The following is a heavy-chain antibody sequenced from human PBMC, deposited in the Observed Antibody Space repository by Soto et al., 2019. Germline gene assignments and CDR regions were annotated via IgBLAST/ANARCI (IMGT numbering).Heavy chain of an antibody. V-gene: IGHV1-2*04. D-gene: IGHD5-12*01. CDR2: INPNSGGT. CDR1: GYTFTGYY. Sequence: GVSVKVSCKASGYTFTGYYMHWVRQAPGQGLEWMGWINPNSGGTNYAQKFQGWVTMTRDTSISTAYMELSRLRSDDTAVYYCARDPYEGYYYYGMDVWGQGTTVTVSS. CDR3: ARDPYEGYYYYGMDV. J-gene: IGHJ6*02.